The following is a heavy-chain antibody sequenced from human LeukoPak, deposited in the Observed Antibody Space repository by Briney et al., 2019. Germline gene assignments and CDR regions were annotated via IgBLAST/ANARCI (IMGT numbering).Heavy chain of an antibody. Sequence: SETLSLTCTVSGGSVSSGSYYWSWIRQPPGKGLEWIGYIYYSGSTNYNPSLKSRVTISVDTSKNQFSLKLSSVTAADTAVYYCARGYENSSSSFPYWGQGTLVTVSS. J-gene: IGHJ4*02. D-gene: IGHD6-6*01. CDR1: GGSVSSGSYY. CDR3: ARGYENSSSSFPY. CDR2: IYYSGST. V-gene: IGHV4-61*01.